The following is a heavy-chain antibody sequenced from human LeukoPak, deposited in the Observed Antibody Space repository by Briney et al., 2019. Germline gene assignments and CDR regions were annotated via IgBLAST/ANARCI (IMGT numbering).Heavy chain of an antibody. Sequence: PGGSLRLSCAASGFTVSSYAMSWVRQAPGKGLEWVSAISGSGGSTYYADSVKGRFTISRDNSKNTLYLQMNSLRAEDTAVYYCAGLDYGDYFRSAFDIWGQGTMVTVSS. CDR2: ISGSGGST. D-gene: IGHD4-17*01. CDR1: GFTVSSYA. J-gene: IGHJ3*02. CDR3: AGLDYGDYFRSAFDI. V-gene: IGHV3-23*01.